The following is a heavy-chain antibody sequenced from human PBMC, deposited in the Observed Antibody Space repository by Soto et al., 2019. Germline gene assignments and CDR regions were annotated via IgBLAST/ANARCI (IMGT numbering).Heavy chain of an antibody. CDR2: INHSGST. V-gene: IGHV4-34*01. CDR1: GGSFSGYY. J-gene: IGHJ6*02. CDR3: ARGSDSLSYDFWSGWGPGAYYGMDV. Sequence: SETLSLTCAVYGGSFSGYYWTWIRQPPGTGLEWIGEINHSGSTNYNPSLKSRVTISVDTSKNQFSLKLTSVTAADTAVYYCARGSDSLSYDFWSGWGPGAYYGMDVWGQGTTVTVSS. D-gene: IGHD3-3*01.